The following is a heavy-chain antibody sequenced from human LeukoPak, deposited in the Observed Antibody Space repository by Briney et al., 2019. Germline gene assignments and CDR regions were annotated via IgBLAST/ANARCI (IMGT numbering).Heavy chain of an antibody. D-gene: IGHD3-10*01. CDR1: GYTFSAYY. V-gene: IGHV1-2*02. CDR2: IKPNSGDT. Sequence: ASVKVSCKASGYTFSAYYVHWVRQAPGQGLEWMGWIKPNSGDTNYAQKFQGRVTITADESTSTAYMELKSLTSEDTAVYYCATPRMNYYGSGSHYSYYYVDVWGSGTAVTVSS. J-gene: IGHJ6*03. CDR3: ATPRMNYYGSGSHYSYYYVDV.